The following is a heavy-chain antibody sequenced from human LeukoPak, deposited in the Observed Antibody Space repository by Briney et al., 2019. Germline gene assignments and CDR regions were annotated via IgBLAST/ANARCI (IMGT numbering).Heavy chain of an antibody. CDR3: ARADSGSHWGFDY. Sequence: GGSLRLSCAASGFTFSDYSMNWVRQAPGKGLEWVSSISGRSSFIYYADSVKGRFTISRDNAKNSLYLQMNSLRAEDTAVYYCARADSGSHWGFDYWGQGTLVTVSS. CDR1: GFTFSDYS. D-gene: IGHD1-26*01. V-gene: IGHV3-21*01. J-gene: IGHJ4*02. CDR2: ISGRSSFI.